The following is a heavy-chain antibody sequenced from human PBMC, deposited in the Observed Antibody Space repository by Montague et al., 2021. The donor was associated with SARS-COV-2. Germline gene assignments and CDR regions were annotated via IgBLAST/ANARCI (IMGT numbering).Heavy chain of an antibody. Sequence: SLRLSCAASGFTFSSYSMNWVRQAPGKGLEWVSSISSSSSYIYYADSVKGRFTISRDNAKNSLYLQMNSLRAEDTAVYYCAREITMIVVPDYWGHGTLVTVSS. CDR3: AREITMIVVPDY. D-gene: IGHD3-22*01. CDR2: ISSSSSYI. J-gene: IGHJ4*01. V-gene: IGHV3-21*01. CDR1: GFTFSSYS.